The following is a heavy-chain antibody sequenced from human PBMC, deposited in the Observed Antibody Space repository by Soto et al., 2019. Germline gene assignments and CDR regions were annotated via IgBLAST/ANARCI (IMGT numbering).Heavy chain of an antibody. CDR1: GFTFSSYS. CDR2: ISSSSSYI. J-gene: IGHJ4*02. CDR3: ATGEYYYDSSGYYYC. V-gene: IGHV3-21*01. Sequence: EVQLVESGGGLVKPGGSLRLSCAASGFTFSSYSMNWVRQAPGKGLEWVSSISSSSSYIYYADSVKGRFTISRDNAXHSLYLQMNSLRAEDTAVYYCATGEYYYDSSGYYYCWGQGTLVTVSS. D-gene: IGHD3-22*01.